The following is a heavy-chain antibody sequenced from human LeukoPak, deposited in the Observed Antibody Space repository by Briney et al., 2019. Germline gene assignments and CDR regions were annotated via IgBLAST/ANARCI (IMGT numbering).Heavy chain of an antibody. J-gene: IGHJ4*02. CDR2: ISGSGGST. CDR1: GFTFSSYA. V-gene: IGHV3-23*01. Sequence: GGSLRLSCAASGFTFSSYAMSWVRQAPGKGLEWVSAISGSGGSTYYADSVKGRFTISRDNSKNTLYLQMNSLRAEDTAVYYCAKHDGSGSYYRLLFDYWGQGTLVTVSS. D-gene: IGHD3-10*01. CDR3: AKHDGSGSYYRLLFDY.